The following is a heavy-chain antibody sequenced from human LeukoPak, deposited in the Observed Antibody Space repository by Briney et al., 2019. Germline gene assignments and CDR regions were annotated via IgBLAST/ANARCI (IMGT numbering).Heavy chain of an antibody. CDR3: ARGLHLRYYDRSGYFDY. D-gene: IGHD3-22*01. CDR2: IGVGSSSH. CDR1: GFTFSWHA. Sequence: GGSLRLSCAASGFTFSWHAMNWVRHAPGKGLEWVAYIGVGSSSHYYGDSVKGRFTISRDDAKNSVYLEMNSLRDEDTAVYYCARGLHLRYYDRSGYFDYWGQGTLVTVSS. J-gene: IGHJ4*02. V-gene: IGHV3-48*02.